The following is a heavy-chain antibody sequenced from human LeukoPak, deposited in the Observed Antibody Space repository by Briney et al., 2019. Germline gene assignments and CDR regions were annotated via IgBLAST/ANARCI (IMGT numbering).Heavy chain of an antibody. CDR1: GGSISSGGYY. CDR3: ARDRGSEVDY. CDR2: IYHSGST. V-gene: IGHV4-30-2*01. D-gene: IGHD3-10*01. J-gene: IGHJ4*02. Sequence: PSRTLSLTCTVSGGSISSGGYYWSWIRQPPGKGLEWIGYIYHSGSTYYNPSLKSRVTISVDRSKNQFSLKLSSVTAADTAVYYCARDRGSEVDYWGQGTLVTVSS.